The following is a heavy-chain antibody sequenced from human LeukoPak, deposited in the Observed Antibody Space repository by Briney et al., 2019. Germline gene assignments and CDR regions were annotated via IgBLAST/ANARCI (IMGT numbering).Heavy chain of an antibody. CDR3: AKTGDRDY. D-gene: IGHD7-27*01. J-gene: IGHJ4*02. CDR1: GFTFSSYS. CDR2: IKEDGTQK. V-gene: IGHV3-7*03. Sequence: GGSLRLSCAASGFTFSSYSMNWVRQAPGKGPEWVANIKEDGTQKYYVDPVRGRFTISRDNAENSLYLQMNSLRGEDTAIYYCAKTGDRDYWGRGTLVTVSS.